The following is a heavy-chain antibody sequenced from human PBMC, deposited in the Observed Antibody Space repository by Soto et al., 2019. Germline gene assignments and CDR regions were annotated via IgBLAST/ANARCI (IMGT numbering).Heavy chain of an antibody. CDR1: GFSLNTYGVG. D-gene: IGHD1-1*01. CDR3: AHRLSGYSWDGGYFDY. CDR2: IYWDDDK. V-gene: IGHV2-5*02. J-gene: IGHJ4*02. Sequence: QITLKESGPTLVKPTQPLTLTCTFSGFSLNTYGVGVGWIRQPPGKALEWLALIYWDDDKRYSPSLESRLTITKDTSRNQVVLTMTNMDPVDTATYYCAHRLSGYSWDGGYFDYWGQGTLVTVSS.